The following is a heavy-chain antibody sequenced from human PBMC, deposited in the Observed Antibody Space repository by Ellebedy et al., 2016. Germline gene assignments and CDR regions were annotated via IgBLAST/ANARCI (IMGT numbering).Heavy chain of an antibody. D-gene: IGHD1-14*01. CDR3: ATDRPRGWVNHRTYYFDY. CDR1: GYTLTELS. V-gene: IGHV1-24*01. Sequence: ASVKVSCXVSGYTLTELSMHWVRQAPGKGLEWMGGFDPEDGETIYAQKFQGRVTMTEDTSTDTAYMELSSLRSEDTAVYYCATDRPRGWVNHRTYYFDYWGQGTLVTVSS. CDR2: FDPEDGET. J-gene: IGHJ4*02.